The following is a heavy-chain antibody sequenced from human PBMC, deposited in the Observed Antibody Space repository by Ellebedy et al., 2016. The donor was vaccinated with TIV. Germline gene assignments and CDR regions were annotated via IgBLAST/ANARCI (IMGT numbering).Heavy chain of an antibody. D-gene: IGHD2-2*01. J-gene: IGHJ4*02. V-gene: IGHV4-31*03. CDR2: ISYSEST. CDR3: ARVPQLVCNSSNCYENPYFDN. CDR1: GVSINNGDNY. Sequence: SETLSLXXIVAGVSINNGDNYWSWIRQLPGKGLEWIGYISYSESTYYNPSLESRASLSINTSKNRFSLNLNSVTAADTAVYFCARVPQLVCNSSNCYENPYFDNWGPGTLVTVSS.